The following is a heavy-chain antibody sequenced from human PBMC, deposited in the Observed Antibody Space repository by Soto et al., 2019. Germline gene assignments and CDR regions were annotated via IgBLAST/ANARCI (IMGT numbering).Heavy chain of an antibody. CDR1: GFTFNKYA. J-gene: IGHJ5*02. CDR3: ARHVSLGYCTTTSCDLLSWFDA. Sequence: GGSLRLSCSASGFTFNKYAMHWVRQAPGTGLQYVSGISDTGGSTFHADSVKGRFTISVDTSKNQLSLKLKSVSAADTAVYYCARHVSLGYCTTTSCDLLSWFDAWGQGTLVTVSS. CDR2: ISDTGGST. D-gene: IGHD2-2*01. V-gene: IGHV3-64*04.